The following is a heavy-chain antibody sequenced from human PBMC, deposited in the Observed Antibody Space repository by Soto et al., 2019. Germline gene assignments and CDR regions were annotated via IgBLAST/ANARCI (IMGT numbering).Heavy chain of an antibody. CDR1: GYTFTSYY. J-gene: IGHJ6*02. CDR3: AVGGNYLSMDV. CDR2: INPDGGGT. V-gene: IGHV1-46*01. Sequence: QVQLVQSGAEVKKPGASVKVSCKASGYTFTSYYMHWVRLAPGQGLEWMGIINPDGGGTSYAQQFPGRVIMTRETSTITVYMEMSSLRSGDTAVYYCAVGGNYLSMDVWGQGTTVTGSS. D-gene: IGHD4-4*01.